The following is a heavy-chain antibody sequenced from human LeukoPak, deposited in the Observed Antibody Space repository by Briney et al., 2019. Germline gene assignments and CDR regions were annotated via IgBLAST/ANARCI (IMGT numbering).Heavy chain of an antibody. CDR3: AKQQLHGWTNYYYMDV. CDR2: IRYDGSNK. D-gene: IGHD4/OR15-4a*01. CDR1: GFTFSSYG. V-gene: IGHV3-30*02. Sequence: GGSLRLSCAASGFTFSSYGMHWVRQAPGKGLEWVAFIRYDGSNKYYADSVKGRFTISRDNSKNTLYLQMNSLRAEDTAVYYCAKQQLHGWTNYYYMDVWGRGTLVTVSS. J-gene: IGHJ2*01.